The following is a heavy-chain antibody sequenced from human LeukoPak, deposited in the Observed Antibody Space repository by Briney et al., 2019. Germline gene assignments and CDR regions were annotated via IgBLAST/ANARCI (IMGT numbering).Heavy chain of an antibody. D-gene: IGHD4-23*01. CDR2: ISSSSSYI. Sequence: LRLSCAASGFTFSSYTMNWVRQAPGKGLEWVSSISSSSSYIYYTDSVKGRFTISRDNAKNSLYLQMNSLRVEDTALYYCARVRSVGGNPHAFNIWGQGTMVTVSS. V-gene: IGHV3-21*01. CDR1: GFTFSSYT. J-gene: IGHJ3*02. CDR3: ARVRSVGGNPHAFNI.